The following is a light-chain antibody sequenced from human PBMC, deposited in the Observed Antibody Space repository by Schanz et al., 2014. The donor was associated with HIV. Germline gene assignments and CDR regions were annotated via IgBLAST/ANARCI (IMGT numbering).Light chain of an antibody. V-gene: IGLV2-14*01. CDR3: SSYTTSSTLV. J-gene: IGLJ2*01. Sequence: QSALTQPASVSGSPGQSITISCTGTSSNVGGYDYVSWYQQHPGKAPKLTIYEVSKRPSGVSNRFSGSKSGNTASLTISGLQADDEADYYCSSYTTSSTLVFGGGTKLTVL. CDR2: EVS. CDR1: SSNVGGYDY.